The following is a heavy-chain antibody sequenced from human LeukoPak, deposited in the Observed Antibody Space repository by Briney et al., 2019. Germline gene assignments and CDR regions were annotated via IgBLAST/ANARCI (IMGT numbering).Heavy chain of an antibody. J-gene: IGHJ4*02. CDR3: ARGPPIVVVVAATQVLDY. CDR1: GYTFTGYY. Sequence: ASVKVSCKASGYTFTGYYMHWVRQAPGQGLEWMGWINPNSGGTNYARKFQGRVTMTRDTSISTAYMELSSLRSEDTAVYYCARGPPIVVVVAATQVLDYWGQGTLVTVSS. D-gene: IGHD2-15*01. CDR2: INPNSGGT. V-gene: IGHV1-2*02.